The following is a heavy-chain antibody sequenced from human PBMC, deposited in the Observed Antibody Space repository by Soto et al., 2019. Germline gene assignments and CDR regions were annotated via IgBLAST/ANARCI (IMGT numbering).Heavy chain of an antibody. CDR2: INSDGSST. Sequence: GALRLSCAASGFTFSSYWMHWVRQAPGKGLVWVSRINSDGSSTSYADSVKGRFTISRDNAKNTLYLQMNSLRAEDTAVYYCARARIAVAGFDYWGQGTLVTVSS. J-gene: IGHJ4*02. CDR1: GFTFSSYW. D-gene: IGHD6-19*01. V-gene: IGHV3-74*01. CDR3: ARARIAVAGFDY.